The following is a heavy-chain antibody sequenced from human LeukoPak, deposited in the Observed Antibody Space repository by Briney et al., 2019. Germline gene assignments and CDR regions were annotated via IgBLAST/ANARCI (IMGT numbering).Heavy chain of an antibody. CDR1: GGSISSGGYY. D-gene: IGHD1-7*01. CDR2: IYYSGST. CDR3: ARGTTGTTVYYFDY. J-gene: IGHJ4*02. V-gene: IGHV4-31*03. Sequence: PSETLSLTCTVSGGSISSGGYYWSWIRQHPGKSLEWIGYIYYSGSTYYNPSLKSRVTISVDTSKNQFSLKLSSVTAADTAVYYCARGTTGTTVYYFDYWGQGTLVTVSS.